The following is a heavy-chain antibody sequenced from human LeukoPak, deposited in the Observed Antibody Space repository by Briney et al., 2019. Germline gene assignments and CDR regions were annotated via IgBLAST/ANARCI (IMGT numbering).Heavy chain of an antibody. J-gene: IGHJ3*02. D-gene: IGHD4-17*01. CDR1: GDSFSSHY. CDR3: ARDLVTVTKGFDI. Sequence: SETLSLTCTVSGDSFSSHYWTWIRQPPGKGLEWIGNISYRGSTNYNPSLKSRVTISIDTSKNQFSLKLSSVTAADTAVYYCARDLVTVTKGFDIWGHGTMVSVSS. V-gene: IGHV4-59*11. CDR2: ISYRGST.